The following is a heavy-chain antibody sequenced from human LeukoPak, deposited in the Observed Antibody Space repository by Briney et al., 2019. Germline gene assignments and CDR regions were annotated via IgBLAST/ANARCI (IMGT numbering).Heavy chain of an antibody. J-gene: IGHJ4*02. CDR1: GYTFTSYG. CDR2: ISAYNGNT. V-gene: IGHV1-18*01. CDR3: ARAVEMATPWGFDY. D-gene: IGHD5-24*01. Sequence: ASVKVSCKASGYTFTSYGISWVRQAPGQGLEWMGWISAYNGNTNYAQKLQGRVTMTTDTSTSTAYMELSSLRSEDTAVYYCARAVEMATPWGFDYWGQGTLVTVSS.